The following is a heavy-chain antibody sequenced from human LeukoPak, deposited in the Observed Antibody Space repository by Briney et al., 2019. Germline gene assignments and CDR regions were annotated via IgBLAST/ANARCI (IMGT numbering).Heavy chain of an antibody. CDR2: ISGTGGST. CDR1: GFTLSSYA. D-gene: IGHD2-15*01. Sequence: GGSLRLSCAASGFTLSSYAMSWVRQGPGKGLEWVSAISGTGGSTYHADSVKGRFTISRDNSKNTLYLQMNSLRAEDTAVYYCAKGSGGVVVAAPLDYWGQGTVVTVSS. CDR3: AKGSGGVVVAAPLDY. V-gene: IGHV3-23*01. J-gene: IGHJ4*02.